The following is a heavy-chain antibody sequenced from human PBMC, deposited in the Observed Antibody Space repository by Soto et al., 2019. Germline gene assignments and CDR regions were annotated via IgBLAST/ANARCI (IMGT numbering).Heavy chain of an antibody. D-gene: IGHD1-26*01. CDR1: GFTFSGSA. J-gene: IGHJ6*02. CDR2: IRSKANSYAT. Sequence: GGSLRLSCAASGFTFSGSAMHWVRQASGKGLEWVGRIRSKANSYATAYAASVKGRFTISRDDSKNTAYLQMNSLKTEDTAVYYCTRHVNLGATYYYYYGMDVWGQGTTVTVSS. V-gene: IGHV3-73*01. CDR3: TRHVNLGATYYYYYGMDV.